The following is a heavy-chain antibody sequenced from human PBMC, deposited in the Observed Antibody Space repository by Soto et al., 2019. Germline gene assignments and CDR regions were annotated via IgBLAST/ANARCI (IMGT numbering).Heavy chain of an antibody. D-gene: IGHD6-13*01. CDR1: GFTFSSYW. J-gene: IGHJ4*02. CDR2: INSDGSST. CDR3: AKVIEAVGGDFDY. Sequence: EVPLVESGGGLVQPGGSLRLSCAASGFTFSSYWMHWVRQARGKGLVWVSRINSDGSSTIYADSVKGRFTISRDNAKNTLYLQMNSLRAEDTAVYYCAKVIEAVGGDFDYWGQGTLVTVSS. V-gene: IGHV3-74*01.